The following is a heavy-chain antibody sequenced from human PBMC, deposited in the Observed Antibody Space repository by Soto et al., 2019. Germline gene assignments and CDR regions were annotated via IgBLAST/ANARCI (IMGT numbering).Heavy chain of an antibody. CDR2: IYHSGST. D-gene: IGHD2-15*01. Sequence: SDTLSLTCAVSGGSISSGGYSWSWIRQPPGKGLEWIGYIYHSGSTYYNPSLKSRVTMSVDRSKNQFSLNLRSVTAADTAVYYCARTLDYGGSAGTNWFDPWGQGTLVTVSS. J-gene: IGHJ5*02. V-gene: IGHV4-30-2*01. CDR3: ARTLDYGGSAGTNWFDP. CDR1: GGSISSGGYS.